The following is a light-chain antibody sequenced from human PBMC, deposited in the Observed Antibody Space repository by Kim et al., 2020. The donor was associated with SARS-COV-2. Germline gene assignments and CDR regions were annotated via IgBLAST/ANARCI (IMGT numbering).Light chain of an antibody. Sequence: DIQMTQSPSTLSASVGDRVTITCRTTQSISSHLNWYQQKPGRAPKLLISAASTLQGGVPSRFSGSGSETDFTLTISSLQPEDFATSFCQQSYITPFTFGPGTKVDIK. CDR2: AAS. V-gene: IGKV1-39*01. J-gene: IGKJ3*01. CDR3: QQSYITPFT. CDR1: QSISSH.